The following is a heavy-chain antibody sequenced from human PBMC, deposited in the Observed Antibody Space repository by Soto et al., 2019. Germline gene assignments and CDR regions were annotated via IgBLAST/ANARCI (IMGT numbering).Heavy chain of an antibody. D-gene: IGHD6-19*01. CDR2: IIPILGIA. J-gene: IGHJ6*02. CDR3: AKAVDYSSGWPNYYYYGMDV. Sequence: SVKVSCKASGGTFSSYTISWVRQAPGQGLEWMGRIIPILGIANYAQKFQGRVTITADKSTSTAYMELSSLRSEDTAVYYCAKAVDYSSGWPNYYYYGMDVWGQAPTVTVSS. V-gene: IGHV1-69*02. CDR1: GGTFSSYT.